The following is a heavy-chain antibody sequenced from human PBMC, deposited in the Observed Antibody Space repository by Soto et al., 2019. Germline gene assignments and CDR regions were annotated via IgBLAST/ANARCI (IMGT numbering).Heavy chain of an antibody. CDR3: ARAPFIVATSYYYYGMDV. V-gene: IGHV1-69*01. Sequence: VKVSCKASGGTFSSYAISWVRQAPGQGLEWMGGIIPIFGTANYAQKFQGRVTITADESTSTAYMELSSLRSEDTAVYYCARAPFIVATSYYYYGMDVWGQGTTVTVSS. J-gene: IGHJ6*02. CDR2: IIPIFGTA. CDR1: GGTFSSYA. D-gene: IGHD5-12*01.